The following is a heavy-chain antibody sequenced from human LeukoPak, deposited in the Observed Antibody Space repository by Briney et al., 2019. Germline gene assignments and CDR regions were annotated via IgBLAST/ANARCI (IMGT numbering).Heavy chain of an antibody. CDR1: GFTFSRYW. V-gene: IGHV3-7*01. CDR3: ARDYVWGSSESDY. Sequence: PGGSLRLSCAASGFTFSRYWMSWVRQAPGKGLEWVANIKQDGSEKYYVDSVKGRFTISRDNAKNSLYLQMNSLRVEDTAIYYCARDYVWGSSESDYWGQGTLVTVSS. CDR2: IKQDGSEK. D-gene: IGHD7-27*01. J-gene: IGHJ4*02.